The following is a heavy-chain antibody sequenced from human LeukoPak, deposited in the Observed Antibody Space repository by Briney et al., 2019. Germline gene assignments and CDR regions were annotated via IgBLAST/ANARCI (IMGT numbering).Heavy chain of an antibody. J-gene: IGHJ4*02. CDR1: GYTFTDYY. D-gene: IGHD2-2*01. V-gene: IGHV1-2*02. CDR3: ARRYCSSTSCYYFDY. CDR2: INVNKGGT. Sequence: ASVKVSCKASGYTFTDYYMHWVRQAPGQGLEWMGWINVNKGGTNYAQRFQGRVTMTRDTSITTAYMELSRLKSDDTAVYYCARRYCSSTSCYYFDYWGQGTLVTVSS.